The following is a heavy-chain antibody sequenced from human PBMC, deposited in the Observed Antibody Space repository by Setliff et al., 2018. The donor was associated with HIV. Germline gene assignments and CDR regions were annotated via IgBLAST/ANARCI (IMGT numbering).Heavy chain of an antibody. Sequence: PSETLSLTCAVSGGSFNDYYWAWLRQAPEKGLEWLGLINHSGGATYNPSLKSRFTISVDTSKNKFSLNVISVTAADTAVYYCARGTRLLAGYSDRWDYYYMGVWGKGTTVTVSS. J-gene: IGHJ6*03. CDR3: ARGTRLLAGYSDRWDYYYMGV. D-gene: IGHD6-13*01. CDR2: INHSGGA. V-gene: IGHV4-34*01. CDR1: GGSFNDYY.